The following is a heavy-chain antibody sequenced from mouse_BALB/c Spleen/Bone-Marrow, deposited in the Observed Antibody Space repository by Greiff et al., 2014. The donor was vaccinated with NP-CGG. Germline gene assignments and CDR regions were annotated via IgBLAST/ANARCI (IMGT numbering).Heavy chain of an antibody. CDR1: GYTFTDKW. CDR3: ARGGHDFSLDY. V-gene: IGHV1-69*01. CDR2: IDTSDSYI. Sequence: QVQLQQSGAEFVMPGASVKVSCKASGYTFTDKWMHWVKQRPGQGLEWIGAIDTSDSYINYNQKFKGKASLTVDASSSTAYMHLISLTSDDSAVYYCARGGHDFSLDYWGQGTSVIVSS. D-gene: IGHD2-4*01. J-gene: IGHJ4*01.